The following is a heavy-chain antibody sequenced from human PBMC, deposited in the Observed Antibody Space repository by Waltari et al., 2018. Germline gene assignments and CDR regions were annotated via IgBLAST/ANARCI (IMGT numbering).Heavy chain of an antibody. CDR2: IQRSGRT. CDR1: GASMSSGDW. J-gene: IGHJ4*02. D-gene: IGHD2-15*01. CDR3: ARDRGRGIYLDS. V-gene: IGHV4-4*02. Sequence: QMQLQESGPGLVKPSETLSVTCTFSGASMSSGDWWSWGRQSPEKGLEWIGQIQRSGRTHYNPSFESRVSISVDPSSNQFSLRMTSTTAADTAVYYCARDRGRGIYLDSWGRGTLVTVSA.